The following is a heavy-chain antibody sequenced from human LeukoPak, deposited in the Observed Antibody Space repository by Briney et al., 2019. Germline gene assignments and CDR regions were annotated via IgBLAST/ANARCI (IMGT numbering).Heavy chain of an antibody. CDR3: ARLGYSSSWYEGDFDY. V-gene: IGHV3-21*04. J-gene: IGHJ4*02. CDR1: GFTFSSYS. CDR2: ISSSSSYI. D-gene: IGHD6-13*01. Sequence: GGSLRLSCAASGFTFSSYSMNWVRQAPGKGLEWVSSISSSSSYIYYADSVKGRFTISRDNAKNSLYLQMNSLRAEDTAVYYCARLGYSSSWYEGDFDYWGQGTLVTVSS.